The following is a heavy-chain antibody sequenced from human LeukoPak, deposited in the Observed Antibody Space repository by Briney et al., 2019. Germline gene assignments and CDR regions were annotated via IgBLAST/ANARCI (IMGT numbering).Heavy chain of an antibody. D-gene: IGHD1-26*01. Sequence: SETLSLTCTVSGISITSYYWSWIRQPPGKGLEWIGLIHYSGSTTYNPPLKSRVTISIDTSKNQFSLHLSSVTAADTAVDYCARDIREVGDSHYFDYWGQRALVTVTS. CDR1: GISITSYY. CDR2: IHYSGST. J-gene: IGHJ4*02. CDR3: ARDIREVGDSHYFDY. V-gene: IGHV4-59*01.